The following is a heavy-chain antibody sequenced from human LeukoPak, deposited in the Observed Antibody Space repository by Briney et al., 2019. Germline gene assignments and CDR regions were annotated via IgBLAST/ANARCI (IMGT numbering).Heavy chain of an antibody. CDR2: IKQDGSEK. J-gene: IGHJ3*02. D-gene: IGHD5-12*01. CDR1: GFAFSTYW. V-gene: IGHV3-7*01. CDR3: AKPITITGATDGFDI. Sequence: GGSLRLSCAASGFAFSTYWMNWIRQAPGKGLEWVANIKQDGSEKYYLDSVKGRFTISRDNARNSLYLQMSSLRAEDTAVYYCAKPITITGATDGFDIWGQGAKVTVSS.